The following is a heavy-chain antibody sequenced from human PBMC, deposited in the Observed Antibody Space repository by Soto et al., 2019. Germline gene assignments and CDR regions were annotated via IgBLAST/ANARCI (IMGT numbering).Heavy chain of an antibody. V-gene: IGHV1-69*01. CDR2: IIPIFGTA. Sequence: QVQLVQSGAEVKKPGSSVKVSCKASGGTFSSYAISWVRQAPGQGLEWMGGIIPIFGTANYAQKFQGRVTITADESTSTAYMELSSLRSEDTAVYYCASVGEGRIAATGFFDYWGQGTLVTVSS. CDR3: ASVGEGRIAATGFFDY. D-gene: IGHD6-13*01. CDR1: GGTFSSYA. J-gene: IGHJ4*02.